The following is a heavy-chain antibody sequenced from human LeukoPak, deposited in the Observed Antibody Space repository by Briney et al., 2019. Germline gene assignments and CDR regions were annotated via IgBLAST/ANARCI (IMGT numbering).Heavy chain of an antibody. CDR1: GGTFSSYA. D-gene: IGHD3-22*01. V-gene: IGHV1-69*05. Sequence: SVKVSCKASGGTFSSYAISWVRQAPGQGLEWMGRIIPIFGTANYAQKFQGRVTITTDESTSTAYMELSSLRSEDTAVYYCAREDYYYDSSGYYYASGSSFDYWGQGTLVTVSS. CDR2: IIPIFGTA. J-gene: IGHJ4*02. CDR3: AREDYYYDSSGYYYASGSSFDY.